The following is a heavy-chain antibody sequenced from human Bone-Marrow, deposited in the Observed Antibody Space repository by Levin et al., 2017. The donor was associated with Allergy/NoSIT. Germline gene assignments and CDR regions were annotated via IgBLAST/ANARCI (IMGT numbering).Heavy chain of an antibody. CDR1: GGSFSGYY. V-gene: IGHV4-34*01. D-gene: IGHD2-8*01. CDR3: ARGPSMLSAFDI. J-gene: IGHJ3*02. CDR2: INHSGST. Sequence: SQTLSLTCAVYGGSFSGYYWSWIRQPPGKGLEWIGEINHSGSTNYNPSLKSRVTISVDTSKNQFSLKLSSVTAADTAVYYCARGPSMLSAFDIWGQGTMVTVSS.